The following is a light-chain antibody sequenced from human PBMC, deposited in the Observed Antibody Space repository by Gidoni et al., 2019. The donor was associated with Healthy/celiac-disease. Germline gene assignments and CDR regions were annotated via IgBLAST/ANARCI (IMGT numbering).Light chain of an antibody. CDR3: QQANSFPPT. CDR2: AAS. CDR1: QCISSG. J-gene: IGKJ4*01. Sequence: DLQMTQSPSSVSAAVGDRVTITCRASQCISSGLAWYQQKPGKAPKLLIYAASSLQSGVPSRFSGSGSGTDFTLTISSLQPEDFATYYCQQANSFPPTFGGGTKVEIK. V-gene: IGKV1D-12*01.